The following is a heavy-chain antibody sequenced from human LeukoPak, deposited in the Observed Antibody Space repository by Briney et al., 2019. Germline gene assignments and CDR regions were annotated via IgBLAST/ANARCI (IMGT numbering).Heavy chain of an antibody. J-gene: IGHJ2*01. CDR2: IYYSGST. V-gene: IGHV4-39*01. Sequence: PSETLSLNCTVSGGSISISSFWGWIRQPPGRGLEWIATIYYSGSTYYNPSLKSRVTISLDTSKNQFSLKLSYATAADTAVYYCARLYQDYGDYWYFDLWGRGTLVTVSS. CDR1: GGSISISSF. D-gene: IGHD4-17*01. CDR3: ARLYQDYGDYWYFDL.